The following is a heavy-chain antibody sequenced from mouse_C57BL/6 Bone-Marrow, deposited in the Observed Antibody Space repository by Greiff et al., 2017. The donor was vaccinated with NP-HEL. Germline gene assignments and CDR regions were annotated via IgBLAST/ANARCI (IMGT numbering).Heavy chain of an antibody. D-gene: IGHD1-1*01. V-gene: IGHV1-81*01. CDR1: GYTFTSYG. J-gene: IGHJ3*01. Sequence: VQLQQSGAELARPGASVKLSCKASGYTFTSYGISWVKQRTGQGLEWIGEIYHRSGNTYYNEKFKGKATLTADKSSSTAYMELRSLTAEDSAVYFCAREGGSSPAWFAYWGQGTLVTVSA. CDR2: IYHRSGNT. CDR3: AREGGSSPAWFAY.